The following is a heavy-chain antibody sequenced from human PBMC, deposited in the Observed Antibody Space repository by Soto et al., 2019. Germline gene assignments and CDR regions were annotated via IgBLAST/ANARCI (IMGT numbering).Heavy chain of an antibody. V-gene: IGHV4-31*03. CDR3: ATNHDDISGRTPLLFDS. CDR1: GDSIGTGGYY. CDR2: IHYSGNT. D-gene: IGHD3-22*01. Sequence: QVQLQESGPGLVKPSQTLSLTCTVSGDSIGTGGYYWDWIRQHPGKGPEWIGYIHYSGNTYYNPSPKIRLTISLDTSKNHFSLHLSSVTAADTAVYYCATNHDDISGRTPLLFDSWGQGTLVTVSS. J-gene: IGHJ4*02.